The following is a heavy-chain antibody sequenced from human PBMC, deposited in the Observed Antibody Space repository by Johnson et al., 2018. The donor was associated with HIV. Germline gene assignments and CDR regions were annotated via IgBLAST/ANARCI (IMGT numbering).Heavy chain of an antibody. J-gene: IGHJ3*02. CDR3: AKHPDAFDI. Sequence: EQLVESGGGLVQPGGSLRLSCVASGFAFSTFAMNWVRQAPGKGLEWVSGITDRSDSTYYADSVRGRFTISRDNSKNTLYLQMNSLRAEDTAVYYCAKHPDAFDIWGQGTMVTVSS. CDR1: GFAFSTFA. V-gene: IGHV3-23*04. CDR2: ITDRSDST.